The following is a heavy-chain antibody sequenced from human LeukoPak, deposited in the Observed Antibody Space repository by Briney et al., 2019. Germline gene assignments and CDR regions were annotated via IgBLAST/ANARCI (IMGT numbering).Heavy chain of an antibody. CDR3: ARGRDTQVVPAAMWNPYYYYMDV. Sequence: SGTLSLTCTVSGGSISSYYWSWIRQPAGKGLEWIGRIYTSGSTNYNPSLKSRVTMSVDTSKNQFSLKLSSVTAADTAVYYCARGRDTQVVPAAMWNPYYYYMDVWGKGTTVTVSS. D-gene: IGHD2-2*01. V-gene: IGHV4-4*07. J-gene: IGHJ6*03. CDR2: IYTSGST. CDR1: GGSISSYY.